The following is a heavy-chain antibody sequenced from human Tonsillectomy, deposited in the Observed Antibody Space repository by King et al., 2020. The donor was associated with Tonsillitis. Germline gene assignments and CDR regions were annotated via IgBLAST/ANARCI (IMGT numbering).Heavy chain of an antibody. V-gene: IGHV3-13*01. CDR1: GFTFSNYD. D-gene: IGHD2-2*01. Sequence: VQLVESGGGLVQPGGSLRLSCAASGFTFSNYDMHWVRQATGKGLEWVSVIRTAGDTYYPDSVKGRFTISRENAKNSFYLQMSSLRAGDTAVYYCARGVVPSADNHYYFYMDVWGKGTTVTVSS. J-gene: IGHJ6*03. CDR2: IRTAGDT. CDR3: ARGVVPSADNHYYFYMDV.